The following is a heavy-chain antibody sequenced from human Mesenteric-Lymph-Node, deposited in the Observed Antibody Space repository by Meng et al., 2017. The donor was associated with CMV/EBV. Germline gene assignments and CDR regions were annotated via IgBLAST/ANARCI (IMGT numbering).Heavy chain of an antibody. CDR3: VRQVVPAASFDY. CDR2: ISSSSSYI. D-gene: IGHD2-2*01. Sequence: AASGLNFSSYSMNWVRQAPGKGLEWVSSISSSSSYIYYADSVKGRFTISRDNAKNSLYLQMNSLRAEDTAVYYCVRQVVPAASFDYWGQGTLVTVSS. V-gene: IGHV3-21*01. J-gene: IGHJ4*02. CDR1: GLNFSSYS.